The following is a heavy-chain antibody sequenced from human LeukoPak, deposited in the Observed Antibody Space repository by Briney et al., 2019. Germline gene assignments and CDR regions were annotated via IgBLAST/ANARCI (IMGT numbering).Heavy chain of an antibody. CDR3: AREGPDTGGFDY. CDR1: GYTFTSYY. D-gene: IGHD3-10*01. V-gene: IGHV1-46*01. CDR2: INPSGGST. J-gene: IGHJ4*02. Sequence: ASVKVSCKASGYTFTSYYMHWVRQAPGQGLEWMGIINPSGGSTSYAQKFQGRVTMTRDTSTSTVYMELSSLRSEDTTVYYCAREGPDTGGFDYWGQGTLVTVSS.